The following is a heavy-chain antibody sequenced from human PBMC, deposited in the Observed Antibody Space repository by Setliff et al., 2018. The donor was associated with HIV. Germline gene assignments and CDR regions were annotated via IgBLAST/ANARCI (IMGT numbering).Heavy chain of an antibody. J-gene: IGHJ4*02. D-gene: IGHD3-10*01. V-gene: IGHV4-59*01. CDR1: GGSMNNYY. Sequence: SETLSLTCTVSGGSMNNYYWNWIRQTPGKGLEWNGYIYENAYAHYTVSLRSRVTVSMDTSKNQFSLTLRSVTAADRAVYYCARAQMHRGVVSWSLYYFDFWGQGALVTVSS. CDR3: ARAQMHRGVVSWSLYYFDF. CDR2: IYENAYA.